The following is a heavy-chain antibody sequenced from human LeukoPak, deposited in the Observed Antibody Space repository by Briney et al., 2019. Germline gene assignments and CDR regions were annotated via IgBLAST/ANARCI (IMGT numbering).Heavy chain of an antibody. J-gene: IGHJ4*02. V-gene: IGHV3-48*01. CDR3: ARAGESYQTFDY. D-gene: IGHD2-2*01. CDR1: GFIFRSYS. CDR2: ISSYSTTV. Sequence: GGSLRLSCAASGFIFRSYSMNWVRQAPGKGPEWVSYISSYSTTVYYAASVMGRFTISRDNAKNSLYLHMTSLRAEDTAVYYCARAGESYQTFDYWGQGTLVTVSS.